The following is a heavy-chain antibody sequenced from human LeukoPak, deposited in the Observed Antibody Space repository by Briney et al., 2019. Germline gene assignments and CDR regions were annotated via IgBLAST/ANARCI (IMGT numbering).Heavy chain of an antibody. CDR2: IRYDGSNK. Sequence: GGSLRLSCAASGFTFSSYGMHWVRQAPGKGLEWVAFIRYDGSNKYYADSVKGRFTISRDNSKNTLYLQMNSLRAEDTAVYYCAKEGPAARPNYMDVWGKGTTVTVSS. CDR3: AKEGPAARPNYMDV. J-gene: IGHJ6*03. V-gene: IGHV3-30*02. CDR1: GFTFSSYG. D-gene: IGHD6-6*01.